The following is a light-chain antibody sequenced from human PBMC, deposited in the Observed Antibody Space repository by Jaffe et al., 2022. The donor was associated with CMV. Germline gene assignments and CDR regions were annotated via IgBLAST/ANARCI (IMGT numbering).Light chain of an antibody. V-gene: IGLV3-25*03. CDR2: RDS. Sequence: SSELTQPPSVSVSPGQTARITCSGDALPKQYAYWYQQKPGQAPVLVMYRDSERPSGIPERFSGSSSGTTVTLTVSGVQAEDEADYYCQSTDSSGTLVIFGGGTKLTVL. J-gene: IGLJ2*01. CDR1: ALPKQY. CDR3: QSTDSSGTLVI.